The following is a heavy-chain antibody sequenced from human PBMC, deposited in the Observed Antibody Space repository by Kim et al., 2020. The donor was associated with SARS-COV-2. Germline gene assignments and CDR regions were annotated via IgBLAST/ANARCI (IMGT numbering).Heavy chain of an antibody. CDR3: SSLLVYSFHYSFQ. J-gene: IGHJ1*01. V-gene: IGHV3-23*01. Sequence: GGSLRLSCAASGFTFSSYAMSWVRQAPGKGLEWVSGTTSVCRPFYSHSVTPRFPLFRATSKNTFSLQITSLPPDPPPFFYFSSLLVYSFHYSFQ. D-gene: IGHD2-15*01. CDR1: GFTFSSYA. CDR2: TTSVCRP.